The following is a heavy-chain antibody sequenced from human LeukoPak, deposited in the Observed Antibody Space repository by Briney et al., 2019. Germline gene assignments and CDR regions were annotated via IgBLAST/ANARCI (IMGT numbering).Heavy chain of an antibody. CDR3: ARDHRGIYSPFDY. V-gene: IGHV3-7*01. Sequence: GGSLRLSCAASGFTFSSYAMGWVRQAPGKGLEWVANIKQDGSEKYYVDSVKGRFIISRDNAKNSLYLQMNSLRAEDTAVYYCARDHRGIYSPFDYWGQGTLVTVSS. D-gene: IGHD2-21*01. CDR2: IKQDGSEK. CDR1: GFTFSSYA. J-gene: IGHJ4*02.